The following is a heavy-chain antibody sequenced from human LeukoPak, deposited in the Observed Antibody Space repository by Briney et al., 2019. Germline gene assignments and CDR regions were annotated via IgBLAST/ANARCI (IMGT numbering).Heavy chain of an antibody. CDR1: GFTFSSYG. CDR3: ASDGGPFDN. J-gene: IGHJ4*02. V-gene: IGHV3-33*01. Sequence: GRSLRLSCAASGFTFSSYGMHWVRQAPGKGLEWVAVIWYDGSNKYYADSVKGRFTISRDNSKNTLYLQVNSLRAEDTAVYYCASDGGPFDNWGQGTLVTVSS. D-gene: IGHD3-3*01. CDR2: IWYDGSNK.